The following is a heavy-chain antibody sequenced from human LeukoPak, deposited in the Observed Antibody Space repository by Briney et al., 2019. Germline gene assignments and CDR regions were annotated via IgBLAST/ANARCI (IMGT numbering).Heavy chain of an antibody. CDR3: AKDIPLGARIVGATGY. V-gene: IGHV3-23*01. Sequence: PGGSLRLSCAASGFTFSSYAMSWVRQAPGKGLECVSAISGSGGSTYYADSVKGRFTISRDNSKNTLYLQMNSLRAEDTAVYYCAKDIPLGARIVGATGYWGQGTLVTVSS. D-gene: IGHD1-26*01. CDR1: GFTFSSYA. J-gene: IGHJ4*02. CDR2: ISGSGGST.